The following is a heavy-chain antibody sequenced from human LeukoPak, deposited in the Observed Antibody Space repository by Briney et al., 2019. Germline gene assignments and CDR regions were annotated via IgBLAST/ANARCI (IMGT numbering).Heavy chain of an antibody. D-gene: IGHD6-6*01. Sequence: GGSLRLSCAASGFSVSTDHMSWVRQAPGKGLEWVSVIYNDGSTYYADTVKGRFTISRDNSKNTVDLLVNSLRAEDTAVYYCAKDVDGSISYWGQGTLVTVSS. J-gene: IGHJ4*02. CDR3: AKDVDGSISY. CDR1: GFSVSTDH. CDR2: IYNDGST. V-gene: IGHV3-53*01.